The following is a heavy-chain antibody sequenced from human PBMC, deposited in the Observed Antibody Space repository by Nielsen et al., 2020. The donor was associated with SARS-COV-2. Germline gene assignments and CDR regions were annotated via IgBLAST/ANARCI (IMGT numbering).Heavy chain of an antibody. CDR3: ARGGSVVVTAITYYYYYGMDV. CDR2: INPSGGST. J-gene: IGHJ6*02. D-gene: IGHD2-21*02. Sequence: WVRQAPGQGLEWMGIINPSGGSTSYAQKFQGRVTITRDTSASTAYMELSSLRSEDTAVYYCARGGSVVVTAITYYYYYGMDVWGQGTTVTVSS. V-gene: IGHV1-46*01.